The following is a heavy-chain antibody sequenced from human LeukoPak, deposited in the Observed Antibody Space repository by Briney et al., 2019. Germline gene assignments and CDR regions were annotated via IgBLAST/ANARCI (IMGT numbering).Heavy chain of an antibody. V-gene: IGHV4-39*01. Sequence: SETLNASCTVSGGSISRNFFYWGRIRQSPGKGLEWIGSIYYSDSGKMYYNPSLKSRVTMSADTSENQFSLRVNSVTAADTAVYYCSRRPPALGAFDIWGQGRIVSVSS. CDR3: SRRPPALGAFDI. J-gene: IGHJ3*02. CDR1: GGSISRNFFY. CDR2: IYYSDSGKM.